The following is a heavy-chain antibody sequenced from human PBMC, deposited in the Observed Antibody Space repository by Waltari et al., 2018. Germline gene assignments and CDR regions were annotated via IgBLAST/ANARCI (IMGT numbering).Heavy chain of an antibody. CDR3: ARHSVAGKAPDY. J-gene: IGHJ4*02. D-gene: IGHD6-19*01. CDR2: IYYSGNT. Sequence: QLQESGPGLMKTSETLSLTCTVSGDSISSSHYYWGWIRQPPGKGLEWIGSIYYSGNTYYNPSLKSRATVAVDTSKNQFSLNLISVTAADTAVYYCARHSVAGKAPDYWGQGTLVTVSS. V-gene: IGHV4-39*01. CDR1: GDSISSSHYY.